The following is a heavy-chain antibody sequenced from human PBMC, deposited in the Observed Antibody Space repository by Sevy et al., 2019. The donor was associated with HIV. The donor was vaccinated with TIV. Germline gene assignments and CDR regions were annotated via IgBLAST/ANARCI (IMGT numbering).Heavy chain of an antibody. J-gene: IGHJ4*02. CDR2: IRYDGSDK. Sequence: GGSLILSCTASGFTFSNFGMHWVRQVPGKGLEWVTFIRYDGSDKYYAASVKGRFTISRDDSKNTLYLQMDSLRAEDTAMYYCAKDLAGPGRRYFDYWGQGTLVTVSS. D-gene: IGHD6-13*01. CDR1: GFTFSNFG. V-gene: IGHV3-30*02. CDR3: AKDLAGPGRRYFDY.